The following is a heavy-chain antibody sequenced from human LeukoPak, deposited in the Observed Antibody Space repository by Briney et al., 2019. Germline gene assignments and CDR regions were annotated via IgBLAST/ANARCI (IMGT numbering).Heavy chain of an antibody. D-gene: IGHD3-16*02. J-gene: IGHJ2*01. Sequence: SETLSLTCTVSGGSISRHYRSWIRQSPGKGLEWLGYVYYSGSSRYNPSVQSRVTMSVDSSKNQFSLKLSSVTAADTAVYYCASLTPIWYFDLWGRGTLVTVSS. CDR1: GGSISRHY. CDR2: VYYSGSS. V-gene: IGHV4-59*08. CDR3: ASLTPIWYFDL.